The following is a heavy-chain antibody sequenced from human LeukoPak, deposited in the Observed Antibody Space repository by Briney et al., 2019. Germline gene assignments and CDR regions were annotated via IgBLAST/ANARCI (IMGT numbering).Heavy chain of an antibody. Sequence: SETLSLTCTVSGGSVSGSSYYWGWIRQPPGKGLQWLGCIYYTGNTYYNPSLKSRVTISIGTSKNQFSLKLSSVTAADTAVYYCARLPTGVEYFQHWGQGTLVTVSS. V-gene: IGHV4-39*07. CDR1: GGSVSGSSYY. CDR2: IYYTGNT. CDR3: ARLPTGVEYFQH. D-gene: IGHD2-8*02. J-gene: IGHJ1*01.